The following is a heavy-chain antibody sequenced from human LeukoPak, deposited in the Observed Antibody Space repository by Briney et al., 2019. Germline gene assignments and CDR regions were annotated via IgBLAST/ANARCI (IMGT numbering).Heavy chain of an antibody. J-gene: IGHJ4*02. CDR3: VRVVWRESAGLVNSWRGDH. CDR2: ISTQSNSV. Sequence: GGSLRLSCASSGLTFSSYLMTWVRQAPGKGLEWVSSISTQSNSVYYANSVKGRVTISRDDAKNSVYLKINRLRGEDTAVYYCVRVVWRESAGLVNSWRGDHWGQGTLVTVSS. V-gene: IGHV3-21*06. CDR1: GLTFSSYL. D-gene: IGHD3/OR15-3a*01.